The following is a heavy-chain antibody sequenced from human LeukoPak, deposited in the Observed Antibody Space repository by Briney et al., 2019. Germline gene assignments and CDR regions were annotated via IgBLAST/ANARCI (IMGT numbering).Heavy chain of an antibody. CDR3: AREGLQYRGFHY. CDR1: GYTFTSYG. Sequence: ASVKVSCKAPGYTFTSYGSSWVRQAPGQGLEWMGWISAYNGNTNYAQKLQGRVTMTTDTSTSTAYMELSSLRSEDTAVYYCAREGLQYRGFHYWGQGTLVTVSS. V-gene: IGHV1-18*01. D-gene: IGHD4-11*01. CDR2: ISAYNGNT. J-gene: IGHJ4*02.